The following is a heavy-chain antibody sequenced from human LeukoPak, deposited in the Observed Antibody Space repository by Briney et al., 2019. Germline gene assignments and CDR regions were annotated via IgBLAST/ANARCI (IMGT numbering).Heavy chain of an antibody. V-gene: IGHV3-23*01. D-gene: IGHD3-22*01. CDR2: ISGSGGST. J-gene: IGHJ3*02. Sequence: PGGSLRLSCAVSGFTFSSYGMHWVRQAPGKGLEWVSAISGSGGSTYYADSVKGRFTISRDNSKNTLYLQMNSLRAEDTAVYYCAKTSSGYYDRDAFDIWGQGTMVTVSS. CDR1: GFTFSSYG. CDR3: AKTSSGYYDRDAFDI.